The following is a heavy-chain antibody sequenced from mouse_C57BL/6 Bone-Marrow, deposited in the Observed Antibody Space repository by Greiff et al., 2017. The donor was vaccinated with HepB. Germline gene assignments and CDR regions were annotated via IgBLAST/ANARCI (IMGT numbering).Heavy chain of an antibody. CDR1: GFTFSDYC. CDR2: INYDGSST. J-gene: IGHJ1*03. Sequence: EVKVVESEGGLVQPGSSMKLSCTASGFTFSDYCMAWVRQVPEKGLEWVANINYDGSSTYYLDSLKSRFIISRDNAKNILYLQMSSLKSEDTATYYCARDGYWYFDVWGTGTTVTVSS. CDR3: ARDGYWYFDV. V-gene: IGHV5-16*01.